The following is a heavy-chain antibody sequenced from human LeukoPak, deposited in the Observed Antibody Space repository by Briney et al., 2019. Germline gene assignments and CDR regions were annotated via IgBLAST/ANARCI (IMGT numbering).Heavy chain of an antibody. Sequence: GASVKVSCKASGYTFTSYYMHWVRQAPGQGLEWMGIINPSGGSTSYAQKFQGRVTMTRDTSTSTVYMELSSLRSEDTAVYYCAREYSSSSARDYGMDVWGQGTTVTVSS. CDR3: AREYSSSSARDYGMDV. V-gene: IGHV1-46*01. CDR2: INPSGGST. D-gene: IGHD6-13*01. J-gene: IGHJ6*02. CDR1: GYTFTSYY.